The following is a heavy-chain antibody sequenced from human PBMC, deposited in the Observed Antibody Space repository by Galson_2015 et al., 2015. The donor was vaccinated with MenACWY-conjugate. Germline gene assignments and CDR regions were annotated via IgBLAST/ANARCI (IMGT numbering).Heavy chain of an antibody. CDR2: INASNGNT. Sequence: VKVSCKASGYTFTSYAMHWVRQAPGQRLEWMGWINASNGNTKYSQKFQGRVTITRDTSASTAYMELSSLRSEATAVYYCARLNPCYFGMAAWGQGPTAPVSS. CDR1: GYTFTSYA. V-gene: IGHV1-3*01. CDR3: ARLNPCYFGMAA. J-gene: IGHJ6*02.